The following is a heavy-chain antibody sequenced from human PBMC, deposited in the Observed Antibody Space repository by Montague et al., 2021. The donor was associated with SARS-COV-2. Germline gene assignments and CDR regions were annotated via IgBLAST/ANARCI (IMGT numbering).Heavy chain of an antibody. CDR3: AQTSGGAYYYHMDV. D-gene: IGHD2-2*01. J-gene: IGHJ6*02. CDR1: GGSISSYY. Sequence: SETLSLTCTVSGGSISSYYWSWIRQPAGKGLEWIGRIYTSWSTNYNPSLKSRVTMSVDTSKNQFSVKLSFVTAADTAVYYCAQTSGGAYYYHMDVWGQGITLTVSS. CDR2: IYTSWST. V-gene: IGHV4-4*07.